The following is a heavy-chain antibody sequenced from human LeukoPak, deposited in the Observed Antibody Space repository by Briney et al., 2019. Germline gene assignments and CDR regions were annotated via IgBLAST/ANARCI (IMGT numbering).Heavy chain of an antibody. D-gene: IGHD5-18*01. Sequence: GGSLRLSCAASGFTFSSYSMNWVRQAPGKGLEWVSYISSSSSTIYYADSVKGRFSISRDSAKNSLYLQMNSLRAEDTAVYYCASSAMGGYYFDYWGQGTLVTVSS. CDR2: ISSSSSTI. J-gene: IGHJ4*02. CDR3: ASSAMGGYYFDY. CDR1: GFTFSSYS. V-gene: IGHV3-48*04.